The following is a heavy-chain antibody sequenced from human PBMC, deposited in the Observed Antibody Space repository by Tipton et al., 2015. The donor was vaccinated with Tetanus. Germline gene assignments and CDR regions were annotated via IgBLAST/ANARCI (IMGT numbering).Heavy chain of an antibody. D-gene: IGHD2-2*01. Sequence: QVQLVQSGAEMKKPGSSVKVSCKASGGTFTNYALSWVRQAPGQGLEWVGGITPIFGTTNSAPKFQGRVTISAYESTNTAYMELSSLRSEDSALYYYARAPNRICRAYGYWGQGSQITVSS. CDR1: GGTFTNYA. J-gene: IGHJ4*02. V-gene: IGHV1-69*01. CDR2: ITPIFGTT. CDR3: ARAPNRICRAYGY.